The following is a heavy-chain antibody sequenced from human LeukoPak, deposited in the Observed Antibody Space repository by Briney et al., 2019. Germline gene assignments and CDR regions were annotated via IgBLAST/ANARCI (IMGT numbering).Heavy chain of an antibody. D-gene: IGHD6-19*01. CDR1: GGSISSTSYF. Sequence: SETLSLTCTVSGGSISSTSYFWGWIRQPAGKGLEWIGRIYTSGSTNYNPSLKSRVTISVDTSKNQFSLKLSSVTAADTAVYYCAREIRAVAGKLRGQYFDYWGQGTLVTVSS. CDR2: IYTSGST. J-gene: IGHJ4*02. CDR3: AREIRAVAGKLRGQYFDY. V-gene: IGHV4-61*02.